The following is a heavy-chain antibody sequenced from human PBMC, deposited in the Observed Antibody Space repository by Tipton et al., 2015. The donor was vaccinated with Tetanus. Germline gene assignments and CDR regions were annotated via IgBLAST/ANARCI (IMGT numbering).Heavy chain of an antibody. V-gene: IGHV4-4*07. CDR2: IYINGRN. J-gene: IGHJ1*01. Sequence: GLVKPSETLSLTCTVSGDSISSNYWSWIRQPAGKGPEWIGRIYINGRNNYNPSLKSRVTISMDRSENQISLKMTSVTAADTAVYYCAGVTAQRTELYFEHWGQGTQVTVSS. CDR3: AGVTAQRTELYFEH. D-gene: IGHD2-8*02. CDR1: GDSISSNY.